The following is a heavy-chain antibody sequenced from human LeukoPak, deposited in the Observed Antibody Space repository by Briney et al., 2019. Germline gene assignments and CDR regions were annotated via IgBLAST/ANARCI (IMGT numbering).Heavy chain of an antibody. J-gene: IGHJ4*02. CDR1: GYTFTGYY. V-gene: IGHV1-2*02. D-gene: IGHD1-26*01. Sequence: ASVKVSCKASGYTFTGYYMHWVRQAPGQGLEWMGWINPNSGGTNYAQKFQGRVTMTRDTSISTDYMELSRLRSDDTAVYCCARGETGKRAVGANHAESLHDYWGQGTLVTVSS. CDR3: ARGETGKRAVGANHAESLHDY. CDR2: INPNSGGT.